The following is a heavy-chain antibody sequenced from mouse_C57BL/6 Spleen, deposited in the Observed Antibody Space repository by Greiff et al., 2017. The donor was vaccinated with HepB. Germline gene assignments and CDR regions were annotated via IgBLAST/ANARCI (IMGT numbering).Heavy chain of an antibody. D-gene: IGHD1-1*01. J-gene: IGHJ4*01. Sequence: QVHVKQSGAELVRPGTSVKVSCKASGYAFTNYLIEWVKQRPGQGLEWIGVINPGSGGTNYNEKFKGKATLTADKSSSTAYMQLSSLTSEDSAVYFCARRLFITTVVATYYYAMDYWGQGTSVTVSS. CDR3: ARRLFITTVVATYYYAMDY. CDR1: GYAFTNYL. V-gene: IGHV1-54*01. CDR2: INPGSGGT.